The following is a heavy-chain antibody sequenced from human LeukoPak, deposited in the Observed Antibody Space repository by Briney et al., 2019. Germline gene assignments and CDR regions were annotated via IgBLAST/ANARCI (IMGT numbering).Heavy chain of an antibody. J-gene: IGHJ5*02. CDR1: GGTFGSYA. D-gene: IGHD3-3*01. CDR2: IIPIFGTA. CDR3: ARDFGIAKEWFDP. Sequence: GASVKVSCKASGGTFGSYAISWVRQAPGQGLEWMGGIIPIFGTANYAQKFQGRVTITTDESTSTAYMELSSLRSEDTAVYYCARDFGIAKEWFDPWGQGTLVTVSS. V-gene: IGHV1-69*05.